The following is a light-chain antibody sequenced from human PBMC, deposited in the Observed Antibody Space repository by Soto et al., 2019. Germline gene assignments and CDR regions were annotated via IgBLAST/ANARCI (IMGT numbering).Light chain of an antibody. V-gene: IGKV3-15*01. CDR2: GTS. CDR1: QSVGSN. CDR3: QQYNNWPPYT. J-gene: IGKJ2*01. Sequence: EIVMTQSPATLSVSPGERLSLSCRASQSVGSNMAWYQKKPGQAPRHLIYGTSTSATVIPARFSGSGSGTEVTLTISGLQSEDFAIYFCQQYNNWPPYTFGQGTKVDIK.